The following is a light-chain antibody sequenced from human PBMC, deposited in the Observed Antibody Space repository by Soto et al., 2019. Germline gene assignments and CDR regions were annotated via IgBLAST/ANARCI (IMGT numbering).Light chain of an antibody. V-gene: IGLV7-46*01. Sequence: QSVVTQEPSLTGSPGGTVTLTCGSSTGAVTSGHYPYWFQQKPGQAPRTLIYSTTNKHSWTPARFSGSLLGDNAALTLSGAQPEDEADYYCLLSYSGVGGVFGGGTKLTVL. J-gene: IGLJ2*01. CDR1: TGAVTSGHY. CDR2: STT. CDR3: LLSYSGVGGV.